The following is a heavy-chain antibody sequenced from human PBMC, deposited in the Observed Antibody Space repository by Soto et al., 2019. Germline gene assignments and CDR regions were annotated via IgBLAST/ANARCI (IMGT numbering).Heavy chain of an antibody. CDR2: INPNSGGT. CDR1: GYTFTGYY. D-gene: IGHD1-26*01. V-gene: IGHV1-2*04. J-gene: IGHJ6*02. CDR3: ARVRLSGGGSDQRRYYYYGMDV. Sequence: QVQLVQSGAEVKKPGASVKVSCKASGYTFTGYYMHWVRQAPGQGLEWMGWINPNSGGTNYAQKFQGWVTMNRDTSISTAYMELSRLRSDDTAVYYCARVRLSGGGSDQRRYYYYGMDVWGQGTTVTVSS.